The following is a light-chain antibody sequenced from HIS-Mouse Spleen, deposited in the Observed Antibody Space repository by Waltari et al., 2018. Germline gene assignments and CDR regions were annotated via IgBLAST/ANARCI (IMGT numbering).Light chain of an antibody. CDR1: SSDVGGYNY. J-gene: IGLJ2*01. CDR3: CSYAGSYTLV. CDR2: DVS. Sequence: QSALTQPRPVSGSPGQSVTISCTGTSSDVGGYNYVSWYQPHPGKAPKLMIYDVSKRPSGVPDRFSGSKSGNTASLTISGLQAEDEADYYCCSYAGSYTLVFGGGTKLTVL. V-gene: IGLV2-11*01.